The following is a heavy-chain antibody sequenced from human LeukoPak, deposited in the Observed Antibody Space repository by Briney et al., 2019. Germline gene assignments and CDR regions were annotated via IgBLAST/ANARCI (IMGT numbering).Heavy chain of an antibody. J-gene: IGHJ2*01. CDR1: GGSFSGYY. CDR3: ARGILGYYYFDL. Sequence: PSETLSLTWAVSGGSFSGYYWSWIRQPPGKGLEWIGEMHHSGATSYKPSLRSRVTISGDPSENQFSLELSSVSAADTAVYYCARGILGYYYFDLWGRGTLVTVSS. CDR2: MHHSGAT. D-gene: IGHD3-10*01. V-gene: IGHV4-34*01.